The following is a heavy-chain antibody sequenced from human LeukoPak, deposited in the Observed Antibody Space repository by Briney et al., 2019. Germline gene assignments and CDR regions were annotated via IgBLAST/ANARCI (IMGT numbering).Heavy chain of an antibody. V-gene: IGHV4-59*01. CDR2: IDYSGST. J-gene: IGHJ4*02. D-gene: IGHD1-1*01. CDR1: GGSISSFF. CDR3: ARDLELERNRWNYFES. Sequence: SETLSLTCTVSGGSISSFFWSWIRQPPGKGLEWLGCIDYSGSTQYNPFLKSRVTISVDTSKQQFSLKLSSVTAADTAVYYCARDLELERNRWNYFESWGQGTLVTVSS.